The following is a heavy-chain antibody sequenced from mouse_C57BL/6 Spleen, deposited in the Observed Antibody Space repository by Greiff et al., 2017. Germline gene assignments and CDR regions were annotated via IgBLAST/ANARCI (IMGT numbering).Heavy chain of an antibody. CDR1: GYAFSSYW. CDR3: ARCGYDGLDY. CDR2: IYPGDGDT. J-gene: IGHJ4*01. V-gene: IGHV1-80*01. D-gene: IGHD2-14*01. Sequence: VQLQESGAELVKPGASVKISCKASGYAFSSYWMNWVKQRPGKGLEWIGQIYPGDGDTNYNGKFKGKATLTADKASSTAYMQLSSLTSEDSAVYFCARCGYDGLDYWGQGTSVTVSS.